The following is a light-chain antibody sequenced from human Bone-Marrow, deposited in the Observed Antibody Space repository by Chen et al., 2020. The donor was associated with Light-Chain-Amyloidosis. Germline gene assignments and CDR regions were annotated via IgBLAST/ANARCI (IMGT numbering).Light chain of an antibody. CDR2: EDS. CDR3: YSTDGGGDHRGV. V-gene: IGLV3-10*01. CDR1: ALPRKY. J-gene: IGLJ3*02. Sequence: HAPTPPPSGLVCPGTTARIPRSGNALPRKYAYWYQQKSGQAPVVVIYEDSKRPSGIPEGFSGSSSGTMATFTISGAQVEDEADYYCYSTDGGGDHRGVFGGGTKLTVL.